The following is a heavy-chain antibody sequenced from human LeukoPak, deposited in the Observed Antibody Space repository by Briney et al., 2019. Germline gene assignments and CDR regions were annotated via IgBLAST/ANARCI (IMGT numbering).Heavy chain of an antibody. CDR2: IYWDDDK. CDR1: GFSISTTGVG. D-gene: IGHD6-25*01. CDR3: AHRPNRHRNGWDTGYFDY. J-gene: IGHJ4*02. V-gene: IGHV2-5*02. Sequence: SGPTLVKPTQTLTLTCTFSGFSISTTGVGVGWIRQAPGKALEWLVFIYWDDDKRYSPTLKNRLTITKDTSKNQVVLTMINMDPVDSATYYCAHRPNRHRNGWDTGYFDYWGQGAPVTVSS.